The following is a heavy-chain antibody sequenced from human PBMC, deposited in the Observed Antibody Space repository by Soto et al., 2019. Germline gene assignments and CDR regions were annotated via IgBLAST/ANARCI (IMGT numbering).Heavy chain of an antibody. D-gene: IGHD2-21*02. CDR3: VQTRCGGDFLQFYSSHSYYGLDV. V-gene: IGHV2-5*02. CDR2: VYWDDDK. CDR1: GLSISTIGEG. J-gene: IGHJ6*02. Sequence: QITLKESGPTLVKPTQTLTLTCTFSGLSISTIGEGVGWIRQPPGKALEWLALVYWDDDKRYSPSLKSRLTITKDTSVNQVVLTMTNLGPVDTATYYCVQTRCGGDFLQFYSSHSYYGLDVWGQGTTVTVSS.